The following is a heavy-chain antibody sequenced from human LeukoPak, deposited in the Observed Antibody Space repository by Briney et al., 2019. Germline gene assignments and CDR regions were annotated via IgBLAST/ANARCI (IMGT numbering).Heavy chain of an antibody. CDR3: AREATYYYDSSGHVAFDI. V-gene: IGHV1-2*06. Sequence: ASVKVSCKASGYTFTGYYMHWVRQAPGQGLEWMGRINPNSGGTNYAQKFQDRVTMTRDTSISTAYMELSRLRSDDTAVYYCAREATYYYDSSGHVAFDIWGQGTMVTVSS. D-gene: IGHD3-22*01. J-gene: IGHJ3*02. CDR1: GYTFTGYY. CDR2: INPNSGGT.